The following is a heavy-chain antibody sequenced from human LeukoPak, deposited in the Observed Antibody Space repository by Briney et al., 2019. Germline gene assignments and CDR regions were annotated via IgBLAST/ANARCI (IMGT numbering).Heavy chain of an antibody. J-gene: IGHJ4*02. V-gene: IGHV3-23*01. CDR1: GFTFSIYA. D-gene: IGHD1-14*01. Sequence: PGGSLRLSCAPSGFTFSIYAMSWVRQAPRKGLEWVSVISGSGDTTFYGDSVKGRFSISRDNSKNTLYLQVSSLRVEDTAVYYCAKLPEEHLNLDYWGQGTLVTVSS. CDR3: AKLPEEHLNLDY. CDR2: ISGSGDTT.